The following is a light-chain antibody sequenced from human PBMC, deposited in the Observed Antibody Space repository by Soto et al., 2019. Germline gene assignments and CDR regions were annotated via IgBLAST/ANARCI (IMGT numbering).Light chain of an antibody. CDR3: SSYTSSSPYV. CDR2: EVT. Sequence: QSALTQPASVSGSPGQSITLSCSGTTSDVGGYEYVSWYQQHPGKAPKLMIYEVTTRPSGVSNRFSGSKSGTTASLTISGLQAEDEADYYCSSYTSSSPYVFGSGTKLTVL. CDR1: TSDVGGYEY. V-gene: IGLV2-14*01. J-gene: IGLJ1*01.